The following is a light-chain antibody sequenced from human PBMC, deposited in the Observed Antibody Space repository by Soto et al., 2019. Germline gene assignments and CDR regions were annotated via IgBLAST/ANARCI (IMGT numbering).Light chain of an antibody. V-gene: IGLV2-14*01. CDR3: CSYTSSTNYV. CDR2: EVS. CDR1: SXDISIYNY. J-gene: IGLJ1*01. Sequence: QSALTQPDSVSGSPGQSITIFCTGTSXDISIYNYVSWYQQHPGKAPKLIIYEVSNRPSGISNRFSGAKSGNTASLTISGLQVEDEADYYCCSYTSSTNYVFGAGTKVTVL.